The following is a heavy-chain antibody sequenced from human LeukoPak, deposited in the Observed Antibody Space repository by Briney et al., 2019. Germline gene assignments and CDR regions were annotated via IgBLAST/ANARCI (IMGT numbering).Heavy chain of an antibody. V-gene: IGHV1-69*13. D-gene: IGHD5-24*01. CDR2: IIPIFGTA. J-gene: IGHJ4*02. CDR1: GGTFSSYA. CDR3: ARGVPRRDGYNEFDY. Sequence: GASVKVSCKASGGTFSSYAISWVRQAPGQGLEWMGGIIPIFGTANYAQKFQDRVTITADESTSTAYMELSSLRSEDTAVYYCARGVPRRDGYNEFDYWGQGTLVTVSS.